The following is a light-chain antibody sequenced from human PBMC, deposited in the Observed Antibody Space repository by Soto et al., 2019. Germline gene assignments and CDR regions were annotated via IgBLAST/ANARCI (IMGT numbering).Light chain of an antibody. Sequence: QSVLTQPPSVSGAPGQRVTISCTGSSSNIGAGYDVHWYQQLPGTAPKLLIYGNSNRPSGVPDRFSGSKSGTSASLAITGVQAADEADDYCQSSDSGMSGSVFGGGTKLTVL. CDR2: GNS. V-gene: IGLV1-40*01. CDR1: SSNIGAGYD. J-gene: IGLJ2*01. CDR3: QSSDSGMSGSV.